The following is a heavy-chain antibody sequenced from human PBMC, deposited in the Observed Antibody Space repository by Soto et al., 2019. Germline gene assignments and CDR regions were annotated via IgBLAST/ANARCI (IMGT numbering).Heavy chain of an antibody. V-gene: IGHV4-59*08. D-gene: IGHD3-3*01. CDR3: AGGFDFWSGYYRDYYYCMGV. CDR2: IYYSGST. Sequence: KGLEWIGYIYYSGSTNYNPSLKSRVTISEDTSKNQFALNLSSVTAADTAVYYCAGGFDFWSGYYRDYYYCMGVRGNGTTVPVSS. J-gene: IGHJ6*03.